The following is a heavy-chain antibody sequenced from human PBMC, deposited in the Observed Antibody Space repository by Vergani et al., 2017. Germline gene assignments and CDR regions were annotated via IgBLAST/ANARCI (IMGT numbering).Heavy chain of an antibody. D-gene: IGHD1-20*01. J-gene: IGHJ3*02. CDR2: INSKSDGGTT. CDR1: GRPLTIR. V-gene: IGHV3-15*01. Sequence: VQLMESGGGLVKPGGSLRLSCAASGRPLTIRMSWVRQAPGKGLEWVGRINSKSDGGTTQYSALVNGRFAISRDESESRVFLQMNILKTEYTGIYYCVTDNLNGMYFLAFDIWGHGTSVTVS. CDR3: VTDNLNGMYFLAFDI.